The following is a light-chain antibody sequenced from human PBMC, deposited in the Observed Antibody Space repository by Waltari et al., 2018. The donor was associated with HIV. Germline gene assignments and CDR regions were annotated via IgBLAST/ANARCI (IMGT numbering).Light chain of an antibody. Sequence: EIVLTPSPRTLSLSPGERATLSCRASQSVSSTFLAWYQQKPGQAPRLLIYGASSRATGIPDRFSGSGSGTDFTLTISRLEPEDFAVYYCQQYGSSPHLTFGGGTKVEIK. CDR3: QQYGSSPHLT. CDR2: GAS. V-gene: IGKV3-20*01. CDR1: QSVSSTF. J-gene: IGKJ4*01.